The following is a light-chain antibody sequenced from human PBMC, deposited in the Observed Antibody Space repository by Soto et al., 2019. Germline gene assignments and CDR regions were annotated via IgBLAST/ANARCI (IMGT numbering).Light chain of an antibody. CDR3: CSYAGTVAYV. CDR1: GSDVGAYNL. Sequence: QSALTQPASVSGSPGQSITISCAGTGSDVGAYNLVSWYQQHPGKATKLIICEVNTRPSGISNRFSGSKSGDTASLTISGLQSEDEADYFCCSYAGTVAYVFGTGTKLTVL. CDR2: EVN. V-gene: IGLV2-23*02. J-gene: IGLJ1*01.